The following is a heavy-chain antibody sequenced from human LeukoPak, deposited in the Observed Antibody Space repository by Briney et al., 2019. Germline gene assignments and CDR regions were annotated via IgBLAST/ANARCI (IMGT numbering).Heavy chain of an antibody. D-gene: IGHD5-12*01. CDR3: ARAPGGYDYYLDY. CDR1: GYTFTGYY. CDR2: ISPKSGVR. Sequence: ASVKVSCKASGYTFTGYYIHWVRQAPGQGLEWMGWISPKSGVRTSAQRFQGTITLTRDTSISTSYMEVSRLRSDDTAVYYCARAPGGYDYYLDYWGQGTLVTVTS. J-gene: IGHJ4*02. V-gene: IGHV1-2*02.